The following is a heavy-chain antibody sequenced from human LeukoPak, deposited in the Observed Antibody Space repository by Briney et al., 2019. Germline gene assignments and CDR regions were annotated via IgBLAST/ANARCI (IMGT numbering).Heavy chain of an antibody. V-gene: IGHV3-7*01. CDR2: MKQDGSEK. CDR1: GFTFSSYW. CDR3: ARGARVGTFDY. Sequence: GGSLRLSCAASGFTFSSYWMSWVRQAPGKGLEWVANMKQDGSEKYYVDSVKGRFTISRDNAKNSLYLQMNSLRAEDTAVYYCARGARVGTFDYWGQGTLVTVSS. J-gene: IGHJ4*02. D-gene: IGHD1-26*01.